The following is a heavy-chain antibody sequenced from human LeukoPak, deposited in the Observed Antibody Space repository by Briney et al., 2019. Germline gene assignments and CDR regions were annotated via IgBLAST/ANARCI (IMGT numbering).Heavy chain of an antibody. J-gene: IGHJ4*02. CDR1: GFTFSSYA. CDR2: ISGSGGST. Sequence: QPGGSLRLSCAASGFTFSSYAMSWVRQAPGKGLKWVSAISGSGGSTYYADSVKGRFTIARDNSKNTLYLQMNSLRTEDTAVYYCAKLGVVIASPPDYWGQGTLVTVSS. D-gene: IGHD2-21*01. CDR3: AKLGVVIASPPDY. V-gene: IGHV3-23*01.